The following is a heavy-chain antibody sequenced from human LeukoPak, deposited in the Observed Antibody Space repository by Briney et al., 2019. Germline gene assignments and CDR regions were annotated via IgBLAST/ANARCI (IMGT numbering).Heavy chain of an antibody. V-gene: IGHV3-23*01. J-gene: IGHJ4*02. D-gene: IGHD4-17*01. CDR3: AKLHDYGDYYFDY. CDR1: GFTFSSYA. CDR2: ISGSGGST. Sequence: GGSLRLSCAASGFTFSSYAMSWVRQAPGKGLEWVSAISGSGGSTYYADSVKGRFTISRDNSKNTLYLQMNSLRAEDTTVYYCAKLHDYGDYYFDYWGQGTLVTVSS.